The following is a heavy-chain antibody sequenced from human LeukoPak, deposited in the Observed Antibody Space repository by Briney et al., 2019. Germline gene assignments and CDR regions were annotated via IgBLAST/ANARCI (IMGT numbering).Heavy chain of an antibody. CDR2: IIPMLGIA. J-gene: IGHJ6*02. CDR3: ARDRTAASGTWYYGMAV. V-gene: IGHV1-69*04. Sequence: SVKVSFKASGGTFSRYASNGVRQAPGQGLEWMGSIIPMLGIANYAKKFPGRVTITAHKSTRTAYMELSSPRSEATAVSYCARDRTAASGTWYYGMAVWGQGTTVTVSS. D-gene: IGHD6-13*01. CDR1: GGTFSRYA.